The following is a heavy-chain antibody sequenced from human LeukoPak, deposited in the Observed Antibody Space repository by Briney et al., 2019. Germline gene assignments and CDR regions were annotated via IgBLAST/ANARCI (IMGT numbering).Heavy chain of an antibody. CDR3: ARHRLRGRVAVLYYLDY. J-gene: IGHJ4*02. CDR1: GGSISSFY. Sequence: PSETLSLTCTVSGGSISSFYWSWIRQPPGKGLEWSGYIYYSGSTNYNPSLKSRVTIPVDTSKNQFSLNLSSVTAADTAVYYCARHRLRGRVAVLYYLDYWGRGTLVTVSS. CDR2: IYYSGST. D-gene: IGHD2-21*01. V-gene: IGHV4-59*08.